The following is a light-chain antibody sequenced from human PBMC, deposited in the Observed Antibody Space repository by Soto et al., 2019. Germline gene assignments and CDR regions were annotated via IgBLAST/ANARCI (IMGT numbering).Light chain of an antibody. Sequence: EIVLTQSPATLSVSPGERATLSCRASQTINSDLAWYQQKPGQAPRLLIYGASTRATGIPARFSGSWSGTEFTLILSSRLSEDFAVYYCQQYSYWPPLTFGGGTKVEIK. V-gene: IGKV3-15*01. CDR3: QQYSYWPPLT. J-gene: IGKJ4*01. CDR1: QTINSD. CDR2: GAS.